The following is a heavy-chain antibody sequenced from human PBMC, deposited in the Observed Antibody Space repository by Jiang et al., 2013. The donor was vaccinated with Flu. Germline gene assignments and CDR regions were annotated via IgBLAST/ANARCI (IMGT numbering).Heavy chain of an antibody. CDR1: GGTFSSYA. Sequence: SGAEVKKPGSSVKVSCKASGGTFSSYAISWVRQAPGQGLEWMGRIIPILGIANYAQKFQGRVTITADKSTSTAYMELSSLRSEDTAVYYCARDPYSSGWLTEGYSVRFDPWGQGTLVTVSS. CDR3: ARDPYSSGWLTEGYSVRFDP. V-gene: IGHV1-69*04. CDR2: IIPILGIA. D-gene: IGHD6-19*01. J-gene: IGHJ5*02.